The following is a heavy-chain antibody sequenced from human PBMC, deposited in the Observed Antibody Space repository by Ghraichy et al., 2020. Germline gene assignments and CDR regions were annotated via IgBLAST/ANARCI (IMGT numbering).Heavy chain of an antibody. D-gene: IGHD4/OR15-4a*01. V-gene: IGHV3-53*01. J-gene: IGHJ4*02. CDR3: ARGAGGAIIDY. Sequence: GGSLRLSCAASGFTFSSNSMSWVRQAPGKGLEWVSVIYSGGSTYYADSVKGRFTISRDNSKNTLYLQMNSLRAEDTAVYYCARGAGGAIIDYWGQGTLVTVSS. CDR1: GFTFSSNS. CDR2: IYSGGST.